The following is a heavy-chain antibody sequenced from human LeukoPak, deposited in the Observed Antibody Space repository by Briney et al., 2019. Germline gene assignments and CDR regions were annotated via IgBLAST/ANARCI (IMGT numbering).Heavy chain of an antibody. J-gene: IGHJ4*02. D-gene: IGHD3-10*01. CDR3: ARGLTYYYGSGSPRYFDY. V-gene: IGHV1-2*02. CDR1: GYTFTGYY. CDR2: INPNSGGT. Sequence: ASVKVSCKASGYTFTGYYMHWVRQAPGQGLEWMGWINPNSGGTNYAQKFQGRVTMTRDTSISTAYMELSRLRSDDTAVYYCARGLTYYYGSGSPRYFDYWGQGTLVTVSS.